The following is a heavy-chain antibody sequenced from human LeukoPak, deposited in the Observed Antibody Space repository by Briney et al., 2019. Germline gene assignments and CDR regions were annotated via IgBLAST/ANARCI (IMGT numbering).Heavy chain of an antibody. CDR1: GGSISSYY. CDR3: ARGSSSGWPYNWFDP. Sequence: SETPSLTCTVSGGSISSYYWSWIRQPPGKGLEWIGYIYYSGSTNYNPSLKSRVTISVDASKNQFSLKLSPVTAADTAVYYCARGSSSGWPYNWFDPWGQGTLVTVSS. V-gene: IGHV4-59*08. D-gene: IGHD6-19*01. J-gene: IGHJ5*02. CDR2: IYYSGST.